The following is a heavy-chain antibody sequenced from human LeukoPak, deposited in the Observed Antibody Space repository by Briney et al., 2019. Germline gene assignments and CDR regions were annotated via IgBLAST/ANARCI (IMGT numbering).Heavy chain of an antibody. CDR3: ARRLIHAFDI. V-gene: IGHV5-51*01. CDR1: GHSFTTFW. CDR2: IYPGDSDT. J-gene: IGHJ3*02. Sequence: GESLKFSCKGSGHSFTTFWIDWVRQMPGKALQWMGGIYPGDSDTTYSPSFQGQFTMSADKSTSTAYLQWSSLKASDTAMYYCARRLIHAFDIWGQGTMVTVSS. D-gene: IGHD3-22*01.